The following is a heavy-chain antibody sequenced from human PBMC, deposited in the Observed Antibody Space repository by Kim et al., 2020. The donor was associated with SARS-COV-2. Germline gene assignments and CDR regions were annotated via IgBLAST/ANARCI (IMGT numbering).Heavy chain of an antibody. Sequence: KGRFTISRDDSKNTLYLQMNSMKTEDTAVYNCTSTGVMITFGGVIVIPDYWGQGTLVTVSS. V-gene: IGHV3-15*01. CDR3: TSTGVMITFGGVIVIPDY. J-gene: IGHJ4*02. D-gene: IGHD3-16*02.